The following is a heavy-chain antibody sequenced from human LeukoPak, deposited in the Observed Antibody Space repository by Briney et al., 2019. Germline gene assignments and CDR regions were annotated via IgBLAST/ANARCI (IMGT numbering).Heavy chain of an antibody. Sequence: ASVKVSCKASGYTFTSYGISWVRQAPGQGLEWMGWISDYNGNTNYAQKLQGRVTMTTDTSTSTAYMELRSLRSDDTAVYYCARARGGGSNPNLNDYWGQGTLVTVSS. D-gene: IGHD2-15*01. V-gene: IGHV1-18*01. CDR3: ARARGGGSNPNLNDY. J-gene: IGHJ4*02. CDR2: ISDYNGNT. CDR1: GYTFTSYG.